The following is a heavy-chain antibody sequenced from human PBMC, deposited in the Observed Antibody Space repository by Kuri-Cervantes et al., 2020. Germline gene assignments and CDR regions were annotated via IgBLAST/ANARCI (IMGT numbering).Heavy chain of an antibody. CDR1: GFTFSNYA. CDR3: AKVTGSPRSSYLRAFDI. J-gene: IGHJ3*02. CDR2: ISGSGGST. D-gene: IGHD7-27*01. V-gene: IGHV3-23*01. Sequence: GGSLRLSCAASGFTFSNYAMSWVRQAPGKGLEWVSAISGSGGSTYYADSVEGRFTISRDNSKNTLYLQMNSLRAEDTAVYYCAKVTGSPRSSYLRAFDIWGQGTMVTVSS.